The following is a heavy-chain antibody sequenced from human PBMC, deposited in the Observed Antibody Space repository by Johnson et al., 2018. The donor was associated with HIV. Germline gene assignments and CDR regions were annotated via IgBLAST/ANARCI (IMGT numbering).Heavy chain of an antibody. CDR2: ISYDGSNK. D-gene: IGHD1-26*01. CDR1: GFTFSNYG. J-gene: IGHJ3*02. V-gene: IGHV3-30*18. Sequence: QMLLVESGGGVVQPGRSLRLSCAASGFTFSNYGMHWVRQAPGKGLEWVAVISYDGSNKYYTESVKGRFTISRDNSKNTLYLQMNSLRAEDTAVYYCAKVGSGSYLGAFHIWGQGTMVTVSS. CDR3: AKVGSGSYLGAFHI.